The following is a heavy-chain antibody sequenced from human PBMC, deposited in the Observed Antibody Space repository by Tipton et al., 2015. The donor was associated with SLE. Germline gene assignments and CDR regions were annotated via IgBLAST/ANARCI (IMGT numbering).Heavy chain of an antibody. J-gene: IGHJ4*02. CDR1: GGSISSSSYY. V-gene: IGHV4-39*07. CDR3: AREYSSSWYFDY. CDR2: IYYSGST. Sequence: LRLSCTVSGGSISSSSYYWGWIRQPPGKGLEWIGSIYYSGSTYYNPSLKSRVTISVDTSKNQFSLKLSSVTAADTAVYYCAREYSSSWYFDYWGQGTLVTVSS. D-gene: IGHD6-13*01.